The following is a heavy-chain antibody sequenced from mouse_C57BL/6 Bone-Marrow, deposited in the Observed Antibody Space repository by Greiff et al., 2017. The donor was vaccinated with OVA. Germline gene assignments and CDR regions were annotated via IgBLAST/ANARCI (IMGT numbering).Heavy chain of an antibody. CDR3: ARLYGLLFAY. J-gene: IGHJ3*01. CDR1: GFTFSDYG. D-gene: IGHD1-1*02. V-gene: IGHV5-15*01. CDR2: ISNLAYSI. Sequence: DVQLVESGGGLVQPGGSLKLSCAASGFTFSDYGMAWVRQAPRKGPEWVAFISNLAYSIYYADTVTGRFTISRENAKNTLYLEMSSLRSEDTAMYYCARLYGLLFAYWGQGTLVTVSA.